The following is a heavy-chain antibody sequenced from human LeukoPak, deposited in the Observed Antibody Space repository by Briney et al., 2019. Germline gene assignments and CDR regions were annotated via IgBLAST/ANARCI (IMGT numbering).Heavy chain of an antibody. J-gene: IGHJ5*02. CDR3: ARGRRRIQLWLDWFDP. D-gene: IGHD5-18*01. CDR2: INAGNGNT. CDR1: GYTFTSYA. Sequence: ASVKVSCKDSGYTFTSYAMHWVRQAPGQRLEWMGWINAGNGNTKYSQKFQGRVTITRDTSASTAYMELSSLRSEDTAVYYCARGRRRIQLWLDWFDPWGQGTLVTVSS. V-gene: IGHV1-3*01.